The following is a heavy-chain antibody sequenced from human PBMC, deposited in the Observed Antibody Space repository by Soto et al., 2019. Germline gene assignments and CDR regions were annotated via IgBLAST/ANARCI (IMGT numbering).Heavy chain of an antibody. CDR2: MNPNSGNK. V-gene: IGHV1-8*01. CDR1: GYTFTSYD. J-gene: IGHJ6*02. CDR3: ARERTGTTSMDV. Sequence: QVQLVQSGAEVKKPGASVKVSCKASGYTFTSYDINWVRQATGQGLEWMGWMNPNSGNKGYAQKFRGRVNMTRNTSISTAYMELSSLRSEDTAVYYCARERTGTTSMDVWGQGTTVTVSS. D-gene: IGHD1-1*01.